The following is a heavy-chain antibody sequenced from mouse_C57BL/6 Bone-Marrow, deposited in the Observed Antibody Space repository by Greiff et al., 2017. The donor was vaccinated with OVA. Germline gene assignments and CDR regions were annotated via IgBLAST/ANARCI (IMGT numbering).Heavy chain of an antibody. CDR1: GYAFTNYL. Sequence: QVQLQQSGAELVRPGTSVKVSCKASGYAFTNYLIEWVKQRPGQGLEWIGVINPGSGGTNYNEKFKGKATLTADKSSSTAYMQLSSLTSEDSAVYCCARNYYYGSSEAWFAYWGQGTLVTVSA. CDR3: ARNYYYGSSEAWFAY. D-gene: IGHD1-1*01. J-gene: IGHJ3*01. CDR2: INPGSGGT. V-gene: IGHV1-54*01.